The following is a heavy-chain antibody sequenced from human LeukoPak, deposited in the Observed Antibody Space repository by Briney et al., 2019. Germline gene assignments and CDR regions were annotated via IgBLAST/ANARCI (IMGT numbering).Heavy chain of an antibody. CDR2: ISGSGGST. V-gene: IGHV3-23*01. J-gene: IGHJ4*02. CDR1: GFTFSSYA. D-gene: IGHD6-19*01. CDR3: AKIPRLLAVAAYFDY. Sequence: GGSLRPSRAASGFTFSSYAMSWVRQAPGKGLEWVSAISGSGGSTYYADSVKGRFTISRDNSKNTLYLQMNSLRAEDTAVYYCAKIPRLLAVAAYFDYWGQGTLVTVSS.